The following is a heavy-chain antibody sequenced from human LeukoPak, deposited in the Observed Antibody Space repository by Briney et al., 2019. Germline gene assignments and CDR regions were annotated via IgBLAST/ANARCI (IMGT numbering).Heavy chain of an antibody. CDR3: ARLRGSYFDS. Sequence: GGSLRLSCAASGFTFSSYAMHWVRQAPGKGLGWVAVISCDGSNKYYADSVKGRFTISRDNSKNTLYLQMNSVRAEDTAVYYCARLRGSYFDSWGQGTLVTVSS. CDR1: GFTFSSYA. J-gene: IGHJ4*02. V-gene: IGHV3-30-3*01. D-gene: IGHD1-26*01. CDR2: ISCDGSNK.